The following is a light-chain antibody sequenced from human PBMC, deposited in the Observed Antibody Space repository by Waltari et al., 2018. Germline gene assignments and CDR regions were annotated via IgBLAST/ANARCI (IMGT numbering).Light chain of an antibody. CDR1: SSYVGGYNY. CDR3: NSYTISSTLGV. Sequence: QSALTQPASVSGSPGQSITISCTGTSSYVGGYNYVSWYQQHPGKAPKLIIYDVSNRPSGVSNRFSGSKSGNTASLTISGLQAEDEADYYCNSYTISSTLGVFGTGTKVTVL. CDR2: DVS. J-gene: IGLJ1*01. V-gene: IGLV2-14*01.